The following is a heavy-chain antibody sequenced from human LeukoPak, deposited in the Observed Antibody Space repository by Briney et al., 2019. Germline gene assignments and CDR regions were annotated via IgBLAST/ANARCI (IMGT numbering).Heavy chain of an antibody. D-gene: IGHD6-19*01. CDR3: AKQYSSGWLVWYYFAY. V-gene: IGHV3-30*18. CDR2: ISYDGSNK. J-gene: IGHJ4*02. CDR1: GFTFSSYG. Sequence: GGSLRLSCAASGFTFSSYGMHWVRQAPGKGLEWVAVISYDGSNKYYADSVKGRFTISRDNSKNTLYLQMNSLRAEDTAVYYCAKQYSSGWLVWYYFAYWGQGTLVTVSS.